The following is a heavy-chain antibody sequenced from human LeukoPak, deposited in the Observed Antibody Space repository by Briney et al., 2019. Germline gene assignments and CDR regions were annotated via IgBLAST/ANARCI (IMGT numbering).Heavy chain of an antibody. CDR2: IYYSGST. V-gene: IGHV4-59*01. J-gene: IGHJ4*02. Sequence: SETLSLTCTVSGGSISSYYWSWIRQPPGKGLEWIGYIYYSGSTNYNPSLKSRVTISVDTSKNQFSLKLSSVTAADTAVYYCARAAPYYDFWSGSLPYFDYWGQGTLVTVSS. CDR3: ARAAPYYDFWSGSLPYFDY. CDR1: GGSISSYY. D-gene: IGHD3-3*01.